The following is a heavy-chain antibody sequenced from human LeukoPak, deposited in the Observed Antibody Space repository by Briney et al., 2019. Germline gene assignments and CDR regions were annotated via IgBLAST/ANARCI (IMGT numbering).Heavy chain of an antibody. Sequence: GSLRLSCAASGFTFSDYYMNWIRQPPGKGLEWIGSIYYSGSTYYNPSLKSRVTISVDTSKNQFSLKLSSVTAADTAVYYCARSGELPQYYFDYWGQGTLVTVSS. V-gene: IGHV4-38-2*01. CDR2: IYYSGST. D-gene: IGHD1-26*01. CDR1: GFTFSDYY. CDR3: ARSGELPQYYFDY. J-gene: IGHJ4*02.